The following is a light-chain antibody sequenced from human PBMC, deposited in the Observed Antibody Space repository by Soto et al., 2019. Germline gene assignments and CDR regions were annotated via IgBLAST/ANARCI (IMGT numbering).Light chain of an antibody. V-gene: IGKV3-20*01. CDR2: AAS. CDR1: QSVSSTF. CDR3: QQYESSRT. Sequence: EIVLTQSPGTLSLTPGERATLSCRASQSVSSTFLAWYQKKPGQAPKLLIYAASTRATGIPDRFSGSGSGTDFTLTISRLQHEDFAMYYCQQYESSRTFGQGTKVEMK. J-gene: IGKJ1*01.